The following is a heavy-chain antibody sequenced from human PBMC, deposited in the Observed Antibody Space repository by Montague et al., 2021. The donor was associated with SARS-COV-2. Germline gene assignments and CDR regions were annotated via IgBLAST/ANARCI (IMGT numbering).Heavy chain of an antibody. J-gene: IGHJ4*01. Sequence: SLRLSCAASRLPFNGYAMHWVRQAPGKGLEWLTFISHDESNHRYADSVKGRFTISRDNSQNTLYLQMDSLRPEDTAVYYCAREGYRSGSCYIDYWGQGTLVTVSS. D-gene: IGHD6-19*01. V-gene: IGHV3-30*04. CDR1: RLPFNGYA. CDR3: AREGYRSGSCYIDY. CDR2: ISHDESNH.